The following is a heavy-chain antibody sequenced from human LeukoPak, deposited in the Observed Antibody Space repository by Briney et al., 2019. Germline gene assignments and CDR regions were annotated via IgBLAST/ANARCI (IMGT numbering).Heavy chain of an antibody. CDR2: LFGSGDKT. V-gene: IGHV3-23*01. D-gene: IGHD1-26*01. J-gene: IGHJ6*02. CDR1: GFTFSTYN. CDR3: AKILWGGMDV. Sequence: GGSLRLSCAASGFTFSTYNMNWVRQAPGKGLECVSSLFGSGDKTFYADSVKGRFTISRDNSRNTLYLQMNSLRAEDTAVYYCAKILWGGMDVWGRGTTVTVSS.